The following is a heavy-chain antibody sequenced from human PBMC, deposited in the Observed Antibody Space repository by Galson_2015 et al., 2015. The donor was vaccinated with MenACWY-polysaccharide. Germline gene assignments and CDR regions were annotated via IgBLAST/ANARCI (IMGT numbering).Heavy chain of an antibody. CDR2: ISGSGGTT. V-gene: IGHV3-23*01. CDR3: AKRMTTVGAFDI. D-gene: IGHD4-23*01. Sequence: SLRLSCAASGFTFSSCAMSWVRQAPGKGLEWVSGISGSGGTTYYADSVKGRFTISRDNSKHTLYLQMNSLRAEDTAVYYCAKRMTTVGAFDIWGHGTMVTVSS. CDR1: GFTFSSCA. J-gene: IGHJ3*02.